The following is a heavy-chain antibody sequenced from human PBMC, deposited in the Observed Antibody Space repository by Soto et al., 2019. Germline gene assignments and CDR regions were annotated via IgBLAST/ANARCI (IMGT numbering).Heavy chain of an antibody. CDR2: IYPGDSDT. V-gene: IGHV5-51*01. D-gene: IGHD3-3*01. CDR3: ARGDDFGVVRVRWFDP. CDR1: GYSIISYW. Sequence: ESLKISGKGSGYSIISYWIGGVCQIPVKGLAWMGIIYPGDSDTRYSPSFQGQVTISADKSISTAYLQWSSLKASDTAMYYCARGDDFGVVRVRWFDPWGQGTLVTVSS. J-gene: IGHJ5*02.